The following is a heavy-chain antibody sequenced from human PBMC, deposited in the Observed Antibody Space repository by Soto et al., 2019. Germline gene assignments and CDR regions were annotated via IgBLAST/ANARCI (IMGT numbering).Heavy chain of an antibody. CDR1: GDTFTSYY. CDR2: INPNGGST. V-gene: IGHV1-46*04. J-gene: IGHJ4*02. CDR3: ATPTPLRGAMITNINFVL. Sequence: ASVKVSCKAPGDTFTSYYMHWVRQAPGHGLEWMVVINPNGGSTRFAQKLHGRVTVTEDTLTDTASMQLSGLNSDDTAVYYCATPTPLRGAMITNINFVLWGQGTPVPVSS. D-gene: IGHD3-10*01.